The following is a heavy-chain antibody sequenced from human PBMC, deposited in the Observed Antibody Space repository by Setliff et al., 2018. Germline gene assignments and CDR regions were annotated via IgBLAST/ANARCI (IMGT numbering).Heavy chain of an antibody. Sequence: SVKVSCKASGGTFSNYAINWVRQAPGQGLEWMGGTIPLSHTGNYAQKFKGRVTITADDSASTVYMDLGSLRSEDTAVYYCARGGSVSGPYDIWGQGTLVTVSS. V-gene: IGHV1-69*13. CDR2: TIPLSHTG. CDR1: GGTFSNYA. CDR3: ARGGSVSGPYDI. J-gene: IGHJ4*02. D-gene: IGHD3-22*01.